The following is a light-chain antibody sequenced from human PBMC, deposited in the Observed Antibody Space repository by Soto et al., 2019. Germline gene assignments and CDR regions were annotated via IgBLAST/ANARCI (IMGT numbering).Light chain of an antibody. J-gene: IGKJ1*01. CDR1: QDIRNY. V-gene: IGKV1-39*01. CDR2: ATS. Sequence: DIQMTQSPSSLSASVGGRVTITCRASQDIRNYFNWYQQKPGKAPKLLIYATSTLQSGVPSRFSGSGSGTDFTLTITDLQPEDFASYFCQQTYDLPRTFGQGTKVDIK. CDR3: QQTYDLPRT.